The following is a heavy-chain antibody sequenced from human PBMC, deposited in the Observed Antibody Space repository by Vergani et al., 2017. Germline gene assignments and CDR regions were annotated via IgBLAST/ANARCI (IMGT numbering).Heavy chain of an antibody. J-gene: IGHJ1*01. CDR2: IRYDGTKR. V-gene: IGHV3-30*02. Sequence: QVQLVQSGAEVKKPGASVKVSCKVSGYTLTELSMHWVRQAPGKGLEWVAFIRYDGTKRFCGDSVKGRFTISRDNSQTTVFLQMNSLRADDSAVYYCTRAGQYDSDNFHDSWGQGALVTVAS. CDR1: GYTLTELS. CDR3: TRAGQYDSDNFHDS. D-gene: IGHD3-22*01.